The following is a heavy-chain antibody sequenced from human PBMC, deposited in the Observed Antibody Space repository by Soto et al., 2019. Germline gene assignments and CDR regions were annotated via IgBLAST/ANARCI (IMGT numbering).Heavy chain of an antibody. CDR2: IIPIFGTA. CDR3: ARSIVVVPAATFYYYYGMDV. J-gene: IGHJ6*02. Sequence: QVQLVQSGAEVKKPGSSVKVSCKASGGTFSSYAISWVRQAPGQGLEWMGGIIPIFGTANYAQKFQGRVTITADESTSTAYMELSNLRSEDTAVYYCARSIVVVPAATFYYYYGMDVWGQGTTVTVSS. D-gene: IGHD2-2*01. V-gene: IGHV1-69*01. CDR1: GGTFSSYA.